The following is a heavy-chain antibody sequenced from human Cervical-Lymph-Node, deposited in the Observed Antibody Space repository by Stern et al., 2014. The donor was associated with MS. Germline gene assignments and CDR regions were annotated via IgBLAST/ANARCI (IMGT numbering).Heavy chain of an antibody. CDR1: GGSFSSYT. D-gene: IGHD7-27*01. V-gene: IGHV1-69*09. CDR3: ARGSGDFDY. Sequence: VQLVESGAEVKKPGSSVKVSCKASGGSFSSYTINWVRQAPGQGLEWMGRIIPLLGIPNYAQKFQGRVTITADKSTSTAYLELTSLRSEDTAVYYCARGSGDFDYWGQGTLVTVSS. J-gene: IGHJ4*02. CDR2: IIPLLGIP.